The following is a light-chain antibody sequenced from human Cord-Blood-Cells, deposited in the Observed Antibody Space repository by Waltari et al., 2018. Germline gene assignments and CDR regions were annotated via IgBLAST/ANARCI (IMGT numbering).Light chain of an antibody. Sequence: DIQMTQSPSSLSVSVGDRVNITCRASQSISSYLNWYQQKPGKAPKLLIYAASSLQSGVPSRFSGSGSGTDFTLTISSLQPEDFATYYCQQSYSTPPTLGQGTRLEIK. CDR3: QQSYSTPPT. J-gene: IGKJ5*01. CDR2: AAS. V-gene: IGKV1-39*01. CDR1: QSISSY.